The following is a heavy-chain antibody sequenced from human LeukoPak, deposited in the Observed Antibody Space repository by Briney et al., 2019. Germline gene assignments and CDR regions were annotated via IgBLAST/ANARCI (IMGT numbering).Heavy chain of an antibody. Sequence: GGSLRLSCAASGVNFRTYSMNWVRQAPGKGLEWISYISSGSSLIYYADSVKGRFTTSRDNVKNSLYLRMISLRNEDTAVYYCARADIYHYDSSGSTYAFDIWGQGTMVTVSS. CDR1: GVNFRTYS. CDR2: ISSGSSLI. CDR3: ARADIYHYDSSGSTYAFDI. J-gene: IGHJ3*02. V-gene: IGHV3-48*02. D-gene: IGHD3-22*01.